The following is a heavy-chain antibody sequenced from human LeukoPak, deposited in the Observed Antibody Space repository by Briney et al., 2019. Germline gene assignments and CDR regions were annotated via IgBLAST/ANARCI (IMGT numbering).Heavy chain of an antibody. V-gene: IGHV4-4*02. D-gene: IGHD3-22*01. Sequence: PGGSLRLSCTVSGNSISSDDWWTWVRQPPGRGLEWIGEIYHRGSTNYNPSLKSRVTISIDKSRNQFSLMLSSVTAADTAVYYCARRQYYDSTGYFVYWGQGTLVTVSS. CDR2: IYHRGST. CDR3: ARRQYYDSTGYFVY. J-gene: IGHJ4*02. CDR1: GNSISSDDW.